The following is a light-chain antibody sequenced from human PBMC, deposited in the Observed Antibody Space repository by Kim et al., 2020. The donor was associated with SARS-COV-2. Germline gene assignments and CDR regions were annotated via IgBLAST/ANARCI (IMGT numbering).Light chain of an antibody. Sequence: QSITISCTGTSSDVGGYNYDSWYQQHPGKAPKLMIYDVSNRPSGVSNRFSGSKSGNTASLTISGLQAEDEADYYCSSYTSSSTLYVFGTGTKVTVL. CDR1: SSDVGGYNY. CDR3: SSYTSSSTLYV. V-gene: IGLV2-14*03. CDR2: DVS. J-gene: IGLJ1*01.